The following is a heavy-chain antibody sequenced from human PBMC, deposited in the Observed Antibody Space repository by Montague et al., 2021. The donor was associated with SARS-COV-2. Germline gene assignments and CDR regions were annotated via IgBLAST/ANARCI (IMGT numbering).Heavy chain of an antibody. CDR1: GFTFNNFA. J-gene: IGHJ6*02. CDR3: ASELHPNYYYGMDV. Sequence: SLRLSCAATGFTFNNFAMHWVRQAPGKGLGWVSSISSSSSYIYYADSVKGRFTISRDNAKNSLYLQMNSLRAEDTAVYYCASELHPNYYYGMDVWGQGTTVTVSS. D-gene: IGHD4-11*01. CDR2: ISSSSSYI. V-gene: IGHV3-21*01.